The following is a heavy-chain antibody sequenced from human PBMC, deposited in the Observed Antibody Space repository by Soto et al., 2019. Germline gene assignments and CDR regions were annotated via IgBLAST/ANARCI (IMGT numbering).Heavy chain of an antibody. D-gene: IGHD3-22*01. CDR1: GGTFSSYA. CDR2: IIPIFGTA. Sequence: ASVKVSCKASGGTFSSYAISWVRQDPGQELEWMGGIIPIFGTANYAQKFQGRVTITADKSTSTAYMELSSLRSEDTAVYYCAREGPTYYDRAAYYYGMDVWGQGTTVTVSS. CDR3: AREGPTYYDRAAYYYGMDV. J-gene: IGHJ6*02. V-gene: IGHV1-69*06.